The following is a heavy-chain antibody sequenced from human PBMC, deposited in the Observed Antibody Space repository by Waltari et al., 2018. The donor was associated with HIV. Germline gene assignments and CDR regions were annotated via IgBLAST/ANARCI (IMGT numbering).Heavy chain of an antibody. CDR3: AKEDFEYGSSSHLGY. CDR2: ISYDGRNK. V-gene: IGHV3-30*18. Sequence: QVPLLESGGGVVQPGRSLRLSCEVSGFPFSDYGFHWVRQAPGRGLEWVELISYDGRNKYYAESVKGRFTLSRDNAKNTLFLQMNSLRAEDTAVYYCAKEDFEYGSSSHLGYWGQGTLVTVSS. D-gene: IGHD6-6*01. J-gene: IGHJ4*02. CDR1: GFPFSDYG.